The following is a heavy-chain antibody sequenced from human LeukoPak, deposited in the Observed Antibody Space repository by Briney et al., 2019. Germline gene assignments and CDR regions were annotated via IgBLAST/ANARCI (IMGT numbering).Heavy chain of an antibody. CDR3: ARDHGGVRIAARRRHNWFDP. J-gene: IGHJ5*02. V-gene: IGHV4-59*01. D-gene: IGHD6-6*01. Sequence: PSETLSLTCTVSGGSISSYYWSWIRQPPGKGLEWIGYIYYSGSTNYNPSLKSRVTISVDTSKNQFSLKLSSVTAADTAVYYCARDHGGVRIAARRRHNWFDPWGQGTLVTVSS. CDR2: IYYSGST. CDR1: GGSISSYY.